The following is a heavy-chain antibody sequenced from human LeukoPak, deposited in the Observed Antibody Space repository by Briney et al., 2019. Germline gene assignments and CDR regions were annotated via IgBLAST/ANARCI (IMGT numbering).Heavy chain of an antibody. Sequence: AXVKVSCKASGYTFTSYGISWVRQAPGQGPEWMGWISTYKGNTNYAQKLQGRVTMTTDRSTSTAYMELRSLRSDDTAVYYCASVSRYSSSFDYWGQGTLVTVSP. CDR2: ISTYKGNT. D-gene: IGHD6-6*01. CDR1: GYTFTSYG. V-gene: IGHV1-18*01. J-gene: IGHJ4*02. CDR3: ASVSRYSSSFDY.